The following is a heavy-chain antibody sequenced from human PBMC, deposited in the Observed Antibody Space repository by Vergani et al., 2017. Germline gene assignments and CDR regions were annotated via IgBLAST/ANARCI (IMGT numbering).Heavy chain of an antibody. J-gene: IGHJ5*02. D-gene: IGHD2-2*01. Sequence: QVQLQESGPGLVKPSETLSLTCTVSGDSISSSSYYWSWIRQPAGKGLEWIGRIYTSGSTNYNPSLKSRVTISVDTSKNQFSLKLSSVTAADTAVYYCARDSEVVPAAPKSWFDPWGQGTLVTVSS. CDR2: IYTSGST. V-gene: IGHV4-61*02. CDR3: ARDSEVVPAAPKSWFDP. CDR1: GDSISSSSYY.